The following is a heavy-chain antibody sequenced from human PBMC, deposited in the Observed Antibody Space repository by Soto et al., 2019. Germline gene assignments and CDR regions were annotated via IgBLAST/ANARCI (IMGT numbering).Heavy chain of an antibody. CDR3: ARDYRGLLWFGELSPYYYGMDV. Sequence: SETLSLTCTVSGGSISSYYWSWIRQPPGKGLEWIGYIYYSGSTYYNPSLKSRVTISVDTSKNQFSLKLSSVTAADTAVYYCARDYRGLLWFGELSPYYYGMDVWGQGTTVTVSS. D-gene: IGHD3-10*01. CDR2: IYYSGST. V-gene: IGHV4-59*12. CDR1: GGSISSYY. J-gene: IGHJ6*02.